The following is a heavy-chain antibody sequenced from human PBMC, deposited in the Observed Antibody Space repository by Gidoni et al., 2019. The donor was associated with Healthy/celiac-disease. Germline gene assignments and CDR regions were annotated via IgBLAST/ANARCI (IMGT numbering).Heavy chain of an antibody. CDR2: ISSSSSYI. CDR3: ARAQYGDWHYYYGMDV. CDR1: GFPFSSYS. V-gene: IGHV3-21*01. Sequence: EVQLVESGGGLVKPGGSLRLSCAASGFPFSSYSMNWVRQAPGKGLEWVSSISSSSSYIYYADSVKGRFTISRDNAKNSLYRQMNSLRAEDTAVYYCARAQYGDWHYYYGMDVWGQGTTVTVSS. J-gene: IGHJ6*02. D-gene: IGHD2-21*01.